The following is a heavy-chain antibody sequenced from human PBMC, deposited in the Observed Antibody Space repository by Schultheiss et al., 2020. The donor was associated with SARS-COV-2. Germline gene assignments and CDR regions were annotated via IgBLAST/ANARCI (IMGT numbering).Heavy chain of an antibody. J-gene: IGHJ6*02. V-gene: IGHV3-30*04. CDR2: ISYDGSNK. CDR3: AKGDRYYYYGMDV. Sequence: GGSLRLSCAASGFTFSSYAMHWVRQAPGKGLEWVAVISYDGSNKYYADSVKGRFTISRDNSKNTLYLQMNSLRAEDTAVYYCAKGDRYYYYGMDVWGQGTTVTVSS. CDR1: GFTFSSYA.